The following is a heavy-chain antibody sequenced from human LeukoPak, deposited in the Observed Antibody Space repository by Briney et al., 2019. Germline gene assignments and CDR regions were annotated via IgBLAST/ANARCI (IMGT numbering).Heavy chain of an antibody. D-gene: IGHD2-2*01. J-gene: IGHJ6*03. CDR3: ARGPYCSSTSCYRRENYYYMDV. Sequence: SETLSLTCAVYGGSFSGYYWSWIRQPPGKGLEGIGEINHSGSTNYNPSLKSRVTISVDTSKNQFSLKLSSVTAADTAVYYCARGPYCSSTSCYRRENYYYMDVWGKGTTVTVSS. CDR1: GGSFSGYY. CDR2: INHSGST. V-gene: IGHV4-34*01.